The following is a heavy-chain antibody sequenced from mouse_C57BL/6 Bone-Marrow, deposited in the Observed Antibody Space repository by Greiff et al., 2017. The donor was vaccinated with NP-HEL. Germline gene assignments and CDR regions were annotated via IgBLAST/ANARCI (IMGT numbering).Heavy chain of an antibody. J-gene: IGHJ1*03. Sequence: QVQLQQPGAELVKPGASVKMSCKASGYTFTSYWITWVKQRPGQGLEWIGDIYPGSGSTNYNEKFKSKATLTVDTSSSTAYMQLSSLTSEDSAVYYCARSILRYWYFDVWGTGTTVTVSS. V-gene: IGHV1-55*01. CDR1: GYTFTSYW. CDR2: IYPGSGST. CDR3: ARSILRYWYFDV. D-gene: IGHD1-1*01.